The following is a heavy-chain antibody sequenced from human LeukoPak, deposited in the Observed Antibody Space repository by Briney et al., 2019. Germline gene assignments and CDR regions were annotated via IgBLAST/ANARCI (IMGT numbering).Heavy chain of an antibody. CDR1: GYTFTSYG. V-gene: IGHV1-18*01. J-gene: IGHJ4*02. D-gene: IGHD4-17*01. Sequence: ASVKVSCKASGYTFTSYGINWVRQAPGQGLEWMGWISAYNGNTNYAQKLQGRVTMTTDTSTSTAYMELRSLRSDDTAVYYCARGQRYGDRLYYFDYWGQGTLVTVSS. CDR3: ARGQRYGDRLYYFDY. CDR2: ISAYNGNT.